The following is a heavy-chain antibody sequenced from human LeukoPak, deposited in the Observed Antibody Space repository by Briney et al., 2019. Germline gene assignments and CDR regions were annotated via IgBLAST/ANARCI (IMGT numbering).Heavy chain of an antibody. CDR2: ISYNGGNK. CDR1: GLPFSSYA. Sequence: GGSLRLSCAASGLPFSSYAMHWGRQAPGKGLEWVALISYNGGNKYYADSVKGRFTISRDNSKNTLHLQMNSLRPEDTAVYYCAKEGSGEFHFDSWGQGTLVTVSS. CDR3: AKEGSGEFHFDS. V-gene: IGHV3-30*18. J-gene: IGHJ4*02. D-gene: IGHD3-10*01.